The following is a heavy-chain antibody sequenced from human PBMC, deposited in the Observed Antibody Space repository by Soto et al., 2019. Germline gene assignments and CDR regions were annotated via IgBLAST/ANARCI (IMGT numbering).Heavy chain of an antibody. V-gene: IGHV1-69*01. CDR1: GVSFNNNA. Sequence: QVQLVQSGAEVKKPGSSVKVSCKTSGVSFNNNAFGGVRQSPGHGLEGMGGVSPQFRTSNYARKFQGRISITADASTGTVNRELSSLTSEDTAQYYCARVLYYGSGSYSPYGMDVWGQGTTVTVSS. D-gene: IGHD3-10*01. CDR2: VSPQFRTS. CDR3: ARVLYYGSGSYSPYGMDV. J-gene: IGHJ6*02.